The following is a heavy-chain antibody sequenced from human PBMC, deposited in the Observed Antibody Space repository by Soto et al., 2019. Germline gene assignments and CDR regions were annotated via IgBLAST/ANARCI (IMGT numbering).Heavy chain of an antibody. CDR3: AKDKDSSSSAVDY. D-gene: IGHD3-22*01. J-gene: IGHJ4*02. Sequence: EVQLLESGGGLVQPGGSLRLSCAASGFTFSSYGMSWVRQAPGKGLEWVSGITTGGFLTYYADSVKGRFTISRDNSKNTLYLQMNSLRAEDTAVYYCAKDKDSSSSAVDYWGQGTLVTVS. V-gene: IGHV3-23*01. CDR1: GFTFSSYG. CDR2: ITTGGFLT.